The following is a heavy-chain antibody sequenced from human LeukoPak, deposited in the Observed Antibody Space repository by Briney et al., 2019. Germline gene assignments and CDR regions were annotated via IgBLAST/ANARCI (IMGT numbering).Heavy chain of an antibody. CDR2: ISSSGSTI. Sequence: LSLTCAVYGGSFSGYYWSWIRQAPGKGLEWVSYISSSGSTIYYADSVKGRFTISRDNAKSSLYLQMNSLRAEDTAVYYCARARAYYYGSGSYYNNWFDPWGQGTLVTVSS. D-gene: IGHD3-10*01. CDR1: GGSFSGYY. V-gene: IGHV3-11*01. CDR3: ARARAYYYGSGSYYNNWFDP. J-gene: IGHJ5*02.